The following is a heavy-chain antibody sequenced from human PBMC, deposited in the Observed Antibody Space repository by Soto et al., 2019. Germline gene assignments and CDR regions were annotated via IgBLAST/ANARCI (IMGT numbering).Heavy chain of an antibody. Sequence: QLQLQESGPGLVKPSETLSLTCTVSGGSISSSSYYWGWIRQPPGKGLEWIGSIYYSGSTYYNPSLKSPVTIFVDAFKNQFSLKLSSVTAADTAVYYCARHRDYGDYFLDYWGQGTLVTVSS. V-gene: IGHV4-39*01. CDR1: GGSISSSSYY. J-gene: IGHJ4*02. D-gene: IGHD4-17*01. CDR3: ARHRDYGDYFLDY. CDR2: IYYSGST.